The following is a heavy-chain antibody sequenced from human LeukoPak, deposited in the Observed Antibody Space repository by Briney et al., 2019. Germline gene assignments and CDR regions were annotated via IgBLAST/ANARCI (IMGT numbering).Heavy chain of an antibody. D-gene: IGHD5-24*01. CDR1: GGSINNYY. V-gene: IGHV4-4*07. Sequence: SETLSLTCTVSGGSINNYYWSWIRQPAGKGLEWIGRIYTRGSTNYNPSLKSRVTMSVDTSKNQFSLKLSSVTAADTAVYYCARHGRDGYKSEDYFDYWGQGTLVTVSS. J-gene: IGHJ4*02. CDR3: ARHGRDGYKSEDYFDY. CDR2: IYTRGST.